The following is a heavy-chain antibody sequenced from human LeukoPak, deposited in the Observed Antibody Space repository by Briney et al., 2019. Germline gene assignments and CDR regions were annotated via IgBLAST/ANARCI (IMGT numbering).Heavy chain of an antibody. Sequence: GGSLRLSCAASGFTFSSYAMHWVRQAPGKGLEWVAVISYDGSNKYYADSVKGRFTIFRDNSKNTLYLQMNSLRAEDTAVYYCASGGLLDYWGQGTLVTVSS. CDR3: ASGGLLDY. D-gene: IGHD3-16*01. V-gene: IGHV3-30*04. J-gene: IGHJ4*02. CDR2: ISYDGSNK. CDR1: GFTFSSYA.